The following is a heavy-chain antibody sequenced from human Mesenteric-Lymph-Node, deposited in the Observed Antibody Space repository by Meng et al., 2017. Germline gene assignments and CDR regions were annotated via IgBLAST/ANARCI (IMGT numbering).Heavy chain of an antibody. CDR2: ISGYSGNT. CDR3: TRADIAAAGTGGY. J-gene: IGHJ4*02. Sequence: QVQLVQSGAEVKKPGASAKASCKATGYTFSNYGISWLRQAPGQGLEWMGWISGYSGNTKYAQKLQGRVTMTTDTSTNTAYMELRSLRSDDTAVYYCTRADIAAAGTGGYWGQGTLVTVSS. D-gene: IGHD6-13*01. CDR1: GYTFSNYG. V-gene: IGHV1-18*01.